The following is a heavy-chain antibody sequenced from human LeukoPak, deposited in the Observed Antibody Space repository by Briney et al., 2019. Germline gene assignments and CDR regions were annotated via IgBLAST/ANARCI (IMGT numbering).Heavy chain of an antibody. Sequence: GASVKVSCKASGYTFTSYYMHWVRQAPGQGLEWMGIINPSGGSTSYAQKFQGRVTMTRDMSTSTVYMELSSLRSEDTAVYYCARDAWITMVRGVIIGSSSYYYYYMDVWGKGTTVTVSS. CDR1: GYTFTSYY. D-gene: IGHD3-10*01. J-gene: IGHJ6*03. V-gene: IGHV1-46*01. CDR2: INPSGGST. CDR3: ARDAWITMVRGVIIGSSSYYYYYMDV.